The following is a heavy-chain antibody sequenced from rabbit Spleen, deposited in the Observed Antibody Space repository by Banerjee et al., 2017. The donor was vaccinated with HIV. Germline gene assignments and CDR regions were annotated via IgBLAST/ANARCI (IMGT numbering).Heavy chain of an antibody. V-gene: IGHV1S45*01. D-gene: IGHD1-1*01. CDR3: AREEDGSGGGYEL. CDR1: GFDFSNKAV. Sequence: QEQLVESGGGLVQPGGSLKLSCKASGFDFSNKAVMCWVRQAPGKGLEWIGCIKTTTGATVYATWAKGRFTISKASSTVTLQMTSLTVADTATYFCAREEDGSGGGYELWGQGTLVTVS. J-gene: IGHJ3*01. CDR2: IKTTTGAT.